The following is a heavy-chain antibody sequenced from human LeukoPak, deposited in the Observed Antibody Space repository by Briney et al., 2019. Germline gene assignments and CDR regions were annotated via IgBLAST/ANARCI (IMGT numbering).Heavy chain of an antibody. D-gene: IGHD3-22*01. CDR1: GFSFSSYA. J-gene: IGHJ6*03. CDR2: TSYDGSNK. CDR3: ARDRDSSGYRPRYMDV. Sequence: GRSLRLSCAAPGFSFSSYAMHWVRQAPGKGLEWVAVTSYDGSNKYYADSVKGRFTISRDNSKNTLYLQMNSLRAEDTAVYYCARDRDSSGYRPRYMDVWGKGTTVTVSS. V-gene: IGHV3-30*04.